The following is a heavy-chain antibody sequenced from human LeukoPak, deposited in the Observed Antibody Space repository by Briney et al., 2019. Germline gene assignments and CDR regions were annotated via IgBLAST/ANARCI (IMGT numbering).Heavy chain of an antibody. CDR3: ARGGAAPYCFDY. V-gene: IGHV4-30-2*01. D-gene: IGHD6-13*01. CDR2: IYHGGST. Sequence: PSETLSLTCAVSGGSISSGGYSWSWIRQPPGKGLEWIGYIYHGGSTYYNSSLKNRVTMSVDGSKNQFSLKLSSVTAADTAVYYCARGGAAPYCFDYWGPGTLVTVSS. CDR1: GGSISSGGYS. J-gene: IGHJ4*02.